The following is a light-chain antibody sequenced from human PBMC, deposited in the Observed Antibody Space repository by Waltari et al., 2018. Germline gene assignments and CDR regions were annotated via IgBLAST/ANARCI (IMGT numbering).Light chain of an antibody. J-gene: IGLJ3*02. Sequence: QSALTQPPSASGSPGQSITISCTGISTDVAGYDPGFRYQQHPGKAPKLLIYEVTTRPSGVPDRFSGSKSDNTASLAVSGLQAEDEADYYCSSYAGGSSLMFGGGTKLTVL. CDR1: STDVAGYDP. CDR3: SSYAGGSSLM. V-gene: IGLV2-8*01. CDR2: EVT.